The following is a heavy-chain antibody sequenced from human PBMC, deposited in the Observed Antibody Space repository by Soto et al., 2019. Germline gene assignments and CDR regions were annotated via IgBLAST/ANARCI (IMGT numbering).Heavy chain of an antibody. CDR1: GFTFSSYV. CDR3: AKDLEGYCSSTSCYTYFGLDV. J-gene: IGHJ6*02. V-gene: IGHV3-30*18. Sequence: GGSLRLSCAASGFTFSSYVMHWVRQAPGKGLEWVAVISYDGSNKYYADSVKGRFTISRDNSKHTLFLQMNSLRPEDTAVYYCAKDLEGYCSSTSCYTYFGLDVWGQGTTVTVSS. D-gene: IGHD2-2*01. CDR2: ISYDGSNK.